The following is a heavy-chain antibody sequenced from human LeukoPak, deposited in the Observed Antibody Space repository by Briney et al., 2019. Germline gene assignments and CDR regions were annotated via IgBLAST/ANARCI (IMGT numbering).Heavy chain of an antibody. J-gene: IGHJ4*02. CDR2: ISSSGSTI. V-gene: IGHV3-48*03. Sequence: GGSLRLSCAASGFTFSSYEMNWVRQAPGKGLEWVSYISSSGSTIYYADSVKGRFTISRDNAKSSLYLQMNSLRAEDTAVYYCASSGWYVAFGDYFDYWGQGTLVTVSS. CDR3: ASSGWYVAFGDYFDY. D-gene: IGHD6-19*01. CDR1: GFTFSSYE.